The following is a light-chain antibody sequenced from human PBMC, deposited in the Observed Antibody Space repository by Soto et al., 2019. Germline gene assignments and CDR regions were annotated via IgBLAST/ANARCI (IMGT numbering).Light chain of an antibody. CDR1: QDIRGA. J-gene: IGKJ5*01. V-gene: IGKV1-13*02. CDR3: QQFNVYPIT. CDR2: DVS. Sequence: AIQLTQSPSSLSASVGDRVTITCRASQDIRGALAWYQQKPRKAPKLLIYDVSSLESGVPSRFSGSGSGTDFTFTISSLQPEDFATYYCQQFNVYPITFGQGTRLEIK.